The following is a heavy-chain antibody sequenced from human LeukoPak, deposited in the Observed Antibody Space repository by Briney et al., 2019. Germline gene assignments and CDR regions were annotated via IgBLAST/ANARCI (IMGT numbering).Heavy chain of an antibody. CDR1: GYTFTSYG. CDR3: ARLIYGDYGEGTWFDP. CDR2: ISAYNGNT. D-gene: IGHD4-17*01. J-gene: IGHJ5*02. Sequence: ASVKVSCKASGYTFTSYGISWVRQAPGQGLEWMGWISAYNGNTNYAQKLQGRVTMTTDTSTSTACMELRSLRSDDTAVYYCARLIYGDYGEGTWFDPWGQGTLVTVSS. V-gene: IGHV1-18*01.